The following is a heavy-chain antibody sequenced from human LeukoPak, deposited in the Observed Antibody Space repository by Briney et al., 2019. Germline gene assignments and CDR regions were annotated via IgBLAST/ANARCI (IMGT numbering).Heavy chain of an antibody. Sequence: SETLSLTCTVSGGSISSYYWSWIRQPPGKGLEWIGYIYTSGSTNYNPSLKSRVTISVDTSKNQFSLKLSSVTAADTAVYYCARRGLDYGDYATGYYYYYYMDVWGKGTTVTVSS. D-gene: IGHD4-17*01. CDR1: GGSISSYY. CDR3: ARRGLDYGDYATGYYYYYYMDV. CDR2: IYTSGST. J-gene: IGHJ6*03. V-gene: IGHV4-4*09.